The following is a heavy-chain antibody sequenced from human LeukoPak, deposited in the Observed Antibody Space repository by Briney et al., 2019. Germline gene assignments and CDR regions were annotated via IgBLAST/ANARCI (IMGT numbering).Heavy chain of an antibody. J-gene: IGHJ4*02. CDR3: ARHPFATPFDY. Sequence: NXSETLSLTCTVSGGSISNYYWSWIRQPPGKGLEWIGYIYYSGDTNHNPSLKSRVTISIDTSKNQLSLTLHSVTAADTAVYYCARHPFATPFDYWGQGILVTVSS. V-gene: IGHV4-59*08. D-gene: IGHD2-15*01. CDR1: GGSISNYY. CDR2: IYYSGDT.